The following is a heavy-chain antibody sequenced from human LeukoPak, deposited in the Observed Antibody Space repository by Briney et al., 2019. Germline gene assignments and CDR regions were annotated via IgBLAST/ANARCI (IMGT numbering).Heavy chain of an antibody. J-gene: IGHJ4*02. V-gene: IGHV3-48*03. D-gene: IGHD6-19*01. CDR2: ISSSGNTI. Sequence: GGSLRLSCAASGFTFSDYGMHWVRQAPGKGLEWVSYISSSGNTIYYADSVKGRFTISRDNAKNSLNLQMNNLRAEDTAVYYCARVPGSSGWNYYFDYWGQGTLVTVSS. CDR3: ARVPGSSGWNYYFDY. CDR1: GFTFSDYG.